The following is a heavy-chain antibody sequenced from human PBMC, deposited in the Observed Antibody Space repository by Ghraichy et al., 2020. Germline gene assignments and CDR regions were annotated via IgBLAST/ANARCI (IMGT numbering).Heavy chain of an antibody. Sequence: SETRSLTCTVSGGSISSYYWSWIRQPPGKGLEWIGYIYYSGSTNYNPSLKSRVTISVDTSKNQFSLKLSSVTAADTAVYYCARLSIAAAVDYFDYWGQGTLVTVSS. CDR2: IYYSGST. J-gene: IGHJ4*02. CDR3: ARLSIAAAVDYFDY. CDR1: GGSISSYY. D-gene: IGHD6-13*01. V-gene: IGHV4-59*08.